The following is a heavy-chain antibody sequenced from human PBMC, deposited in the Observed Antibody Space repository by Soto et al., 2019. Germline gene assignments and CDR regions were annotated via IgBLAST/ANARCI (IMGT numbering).Heavy chain of an antibody. D-gene: IGHD2-2*01. V-gene: IGHV3-23*01. CDR2: ISGSGGST. CDR3: VKENISTSCCNWFXP. Sequence: GGSLRLSCAASGFIFSSYAMSWVRQAPGKGLEWVSAISGSGGSTYYADSVKGRFTISRDNSKNTLYLQMNSLRAEDTAVYYCVKENISTSCCNWFXPWGQGTLVTVSS. CDR1: GFIFSSYA. J-gene: IGHJ5*02.